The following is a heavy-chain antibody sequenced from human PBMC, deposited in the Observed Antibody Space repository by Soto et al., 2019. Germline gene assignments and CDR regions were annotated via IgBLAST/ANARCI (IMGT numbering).Heavy chain of an antibody. J-gene: IGHJ4*02. D-gene: IGHD5-12*01. V-gene: IGHV3-11*01. CDR2: ISVSGSSI. CDR1: GFTFSDYY. CDR3: ARVDDGFDEVNFDY. Sequence: QVQLVESGGGLVKPGGSLRLSCAASGFTFSDYYMTWVRQAPGKGLEWVSYISVSGSSIKYADSVRGRFTITREKAKNSLFLQMNSLRAEDTSVYYCARVDDGFDEVNFDYWGQGTLVTVSS.